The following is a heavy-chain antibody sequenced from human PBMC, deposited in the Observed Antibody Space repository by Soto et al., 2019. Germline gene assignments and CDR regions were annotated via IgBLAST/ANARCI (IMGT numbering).Heavy chain of an antibody. CDR1: GGSISSGGYY. D-gene: IGHD3-16*01. CDR2: VYYSGST. Sequence: QVQLQESGPGLVKPSQTLSLTCTVSGGSISSGGYYWSWIRQHPGKGLELIGYVYYSGSTYYNPSLKSRVTISVDPSKNQFSLKLSSVTAADTAVYYCARVGGINWFDPWGQGTLVTVSS. V-gene: IGHV4-31*03. J-gene: IGHJ5*02. CDR3: ARVGGINWFDP.